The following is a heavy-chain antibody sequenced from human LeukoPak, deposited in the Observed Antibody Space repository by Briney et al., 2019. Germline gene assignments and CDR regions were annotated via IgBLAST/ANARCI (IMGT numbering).Heavy chain of an antibody. D-gene: IGHD1-26*01. J-gene: IGHJ3*02. CDR2: IYTSGST. CDR1: GGSISSYY. V-gene: IGHV4-4*07. CDR3: ASVGPIKFGAFDI. Sequence: SETLSLPCTVSGGSISSYYWSWIRQPAGKGLEWLGRIYTSGSTNYNPSLKSRVTMSVDTSKNQFSLKLSSVTAADTAVYYCASVGPIKFGAFDIWGQGTMVTVSS.